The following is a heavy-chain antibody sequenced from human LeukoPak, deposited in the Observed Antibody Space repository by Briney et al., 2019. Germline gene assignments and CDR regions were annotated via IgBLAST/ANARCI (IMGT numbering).Heavy chain of an antibody. CDR3: ARVLSGSYFQH. CDR2: IYTSGST. D-gene: IGHD1-26*01. J-gene: IGHJ1*01. Sequence: SETLSLTCAVSGGPISSGSYYWSWIRQPAGKGLEWIGRIYTSGSTNYNPSLKSRVIISVDTSKNQFSLKLSSVTAADTAVYYCARVLSGSYFQHWGQGTLVTVSS. V-gene: IGHV4-61*02. CDR1: GGPISSGSYY.